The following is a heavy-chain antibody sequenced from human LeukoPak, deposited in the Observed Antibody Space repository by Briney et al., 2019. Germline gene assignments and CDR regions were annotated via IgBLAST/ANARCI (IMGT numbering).Heavy chain of an antibody. V-gene: IGHV3-30-3*01. D-gene: IGHD3-22*01. CDR3: ARANLDSSGYYYKYYFDY. Sequence: WGSLRLSWAASGLTFENYAMHWVRQAPGKGLEWVAVISYDGSNKYYADSVKGRFTISRDSSKYTLYLQMNSLRAEDTAVYYCARANLDSSGYYYKYYFDYWGQGTLVTVSS. CDR2: ISYDGSNK. CDR1: GLTFENYA. J-gene: IGHJ4*02.